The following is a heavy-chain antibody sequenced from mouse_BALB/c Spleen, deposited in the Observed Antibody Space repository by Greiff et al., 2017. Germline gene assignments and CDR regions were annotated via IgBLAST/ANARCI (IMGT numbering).Heavy chain of an antibody. CDR2: ISYSGST. J-gene: IGHJ2*01. CDR1: GYSITSDYA. V-gene: IGHV3-2*02. Sequence: DVKLQESGPGLVKPSQSLSLTCTVTGYSITSDYAWNWIRQFPGNKLEWLGYISYSGSTSYNPSLKSRISITRDTSKNQFFLQLNSVTTEDTATYYCARGDITLFPYWGQGTTLTVSS. CDR3: ARGDITLFPY. D-gene: IGHD3-3*01.